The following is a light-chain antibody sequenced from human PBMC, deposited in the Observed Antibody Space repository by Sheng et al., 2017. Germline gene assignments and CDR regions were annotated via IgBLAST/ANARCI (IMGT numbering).Light chain of an antibody. CDR2: GAS. Sequence: EIVVTQSPGTLSLSPGERATLSCRTSESISSYLAWYQQKPGQAPRLLIYGASNRATGIADRFSGSGSGTDFTLTISRLEPEDFAVYYCQQYDRSRTFGQGTKVEIK. CDR1: ESISSY. CDR3: QQYDRSRT. V-gene: IGKV3-20*01. J-gene: IGKJ1*01.